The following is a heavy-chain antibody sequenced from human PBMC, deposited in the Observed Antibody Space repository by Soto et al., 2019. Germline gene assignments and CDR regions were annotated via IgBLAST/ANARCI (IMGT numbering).Heavy chain of an antibody. Sequence: QVQLVQSGAEVKKPGSSVKVSCKASGGTFSSYTVSWVRQAPGQGLEWMGRIVPILGVPNYAQRFQGRVTITADKGTNTAYMELSSLRSEDTAVYYCARDRDAYCSGSTIDYWGQGTLVTVSS. CDR2: IVPILGVP. CDR3: ARDRDAYCSGSTIDY. CDR1: GGTFSSYT. D-gene: IGHD3-10*01. V-gene: IGHV1-69*08. J-gene: IGHJ4*02.